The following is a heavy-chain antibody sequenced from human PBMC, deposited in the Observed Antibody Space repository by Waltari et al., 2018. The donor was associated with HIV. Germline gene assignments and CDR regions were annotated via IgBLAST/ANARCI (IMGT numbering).Heavy chain of an antibody. V-gene: IGHV1-8*01. CDR1: VYTVHTQD. CDR2: MNPNSGNT. Sequence: QVQLVQSGAEGKKPGAPVKVSCKASVYTVHTQDIPWVPQATGQGLEWMGWMNPNSGNTGYAQKFQGRVNMTRNSSIRTAYMELSSLRSDDTAVYYCSRGLHCTATSCLLYHGMDVWGQGTAVSVSS. J-gene: IGHJ6*02. D-gene: IGHD2-2*01. CDR3: SRGLHCTATSCLLYHGMDV.